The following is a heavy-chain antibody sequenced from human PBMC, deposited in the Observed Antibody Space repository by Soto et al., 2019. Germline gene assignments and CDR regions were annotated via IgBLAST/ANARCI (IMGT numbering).Heavy chain of an antibody. CDR3: ARGGRNYDFWSGYYRLGDNYYYYYMDV. CDR1: GGSISSYY. V-gene: IGHV4-59*01. CDR2: IYYSGST. D-gene: IGHD3-3*01. Sequence: QVQLQESGPGLVKPSETLSLTCTVSGGSISSYYWSWIRQPPGKGLEWIGYIYYSGSTNYNPSLRSPVTISVDTYKNKFSLKLSSVTAADTAVYYCARGGRNYDFWSGYYRLGDNYYYYYMDVWGKGTTVTVSS. J-gene: IGHJ6*03.